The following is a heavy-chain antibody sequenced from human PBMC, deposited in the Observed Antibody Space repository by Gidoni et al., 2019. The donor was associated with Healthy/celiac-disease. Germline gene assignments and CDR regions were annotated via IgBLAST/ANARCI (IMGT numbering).Heavy chain of an antibody. CDR2: IIPIFGTA. V-gene: IGHV1-69*01. D-gene: IGHD2-2*01. Sequence: QVQLVQSGAEVKKPGSSVKVSCKASGGTFSSYAISWMRQAPGQGLEWMGGIIPIFGTANYVKKFQGRVTITADESTSTAYMELSSLRSEDTAVYYCARGVIVVVPAATYALLDYYYYYMDVWGKGTTVTVSS. J-gene: IGHJ6*03. CDR3: ARGVIVVVPAATYALLDYYYYYMDV. CDR1: GGTFSSYA.